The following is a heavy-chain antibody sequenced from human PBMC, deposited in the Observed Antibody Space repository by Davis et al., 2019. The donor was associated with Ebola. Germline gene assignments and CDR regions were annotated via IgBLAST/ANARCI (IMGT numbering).Heavy chain of an antibody. CDR3: ARDTRPRGPYGMDV. Sequence: KFQGRVTITRDTSASTAYMELSRLRSDDTAVYYCARDTRPRGPYGMDVWGKGTTVTVSS. J-gene: IGHJ6*04. V-gene: IGHV1-3*01. D-gene: IGHD6-6*01.